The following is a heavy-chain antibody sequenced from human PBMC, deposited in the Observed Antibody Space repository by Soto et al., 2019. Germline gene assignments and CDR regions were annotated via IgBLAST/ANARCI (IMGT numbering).Heavy chain of an antibody. CDR2: IHPAGSDT. CDR1: GYSFTSYW. CDR3: ARHGDYDDSSDGFGP. J-gene: IGHJ5*02. D-gene: IGHD3-22*01. V-gene: IGHV5-51*01. Sequence: PGESLKISCKGSGYSFTSYWIGWVRQMPGKGLEWMGIIHPAGSDTRYSPSFQGQVTISVDKSISTAYLQWSSLKASDTAIYYCARHGDYDDSSDGFGPWGQGTLVTVSS.